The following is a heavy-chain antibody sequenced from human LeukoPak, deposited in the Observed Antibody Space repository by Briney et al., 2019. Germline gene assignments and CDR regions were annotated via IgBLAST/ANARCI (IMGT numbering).Heavy chain of an antibody. CDR2: FDPENAEI. J-gene: IGHJ4*02. Sequence: ASVKVSCKLSGDTLRELPIQWVRQAGGKGLEWMAGFDPENAEIVYAQKFQGRVTMTEDSSANTAYMELTSLTSDDTALYYCATRGSDLWSGFDYWGQGTQVTVSS. CDR3: ATRGSDLWSGFDY. V-gene: IGHV1-24*01. CDR1: GDTLRELP. D-gene: IGHD3-3*01.